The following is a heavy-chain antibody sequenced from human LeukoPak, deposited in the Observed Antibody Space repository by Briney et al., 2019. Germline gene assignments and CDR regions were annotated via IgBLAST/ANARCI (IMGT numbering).Heavy chain of an antibody. CDR3: ARDLGSIAARGVSV. J-gene: IGHJ4*02. D-gene: IGHD6-6*01. CDR2: IYYSGST. Sequence: PSETLSLTCTVSGGSISSSSYYWGWIRQPPGKGLEWIGSIYYSGSTYYNPSLKSRVTISVDTSKNQFSLKLSSVTAADTAVYYCARDLGSIAARGVSVWGQGTLVTVSS. V-gene: IGHV4-39*07. CDR1: GGSISSSSYY.